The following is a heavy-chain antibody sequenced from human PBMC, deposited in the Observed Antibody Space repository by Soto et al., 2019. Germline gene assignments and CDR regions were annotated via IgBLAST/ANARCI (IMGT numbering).Heavy chain of an antibody. CDR1: GFTFSSHA. CDR3: AKEIFAAAYAATSDFDL. J-gene: IGHJ4*02. Sequence: PGGSLRLSCAASGFTFSSHAMGWLRQAPGTEPEWVAFVDGSGADTSYADSVKGRFTISRDNSENSLYLHMNGLRAEDSGRYFCAKEIFAAAYAATSDFDLWGPGTLVTVSS. V-gene: IGHV3-23*01. D-gene: IGHD2-8*01. CDR2: VDGSGADT.